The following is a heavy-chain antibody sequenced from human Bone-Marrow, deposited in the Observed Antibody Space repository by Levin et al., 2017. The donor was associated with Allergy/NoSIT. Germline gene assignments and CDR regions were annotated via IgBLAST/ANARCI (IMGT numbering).Heavy chain of an antibody. V-gene: IGHV1-24*01. CDR2: FDPEDGET. CDR3: ATRKGNTGDYSFVYQYSMDV. Sequence: GESLKISCKVFGDTLSDLSMHWVRQAPGKGLEWMGGFDPEDGETTYSKEFQGRVTMTDDTSTNTVSMELSSLTSDDTAVYYCATRKGNTGDYSFVYQYSMDVWGQGTTVIVSS. J-gene: IGHJ6*02. D-gene: IGHD3-9*01. CDR1: GDTLSDLS.